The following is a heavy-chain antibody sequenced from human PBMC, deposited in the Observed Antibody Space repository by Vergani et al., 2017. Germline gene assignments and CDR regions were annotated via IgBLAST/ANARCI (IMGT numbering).Heavy chain of an antibody. CDR3: ARRAERWETLLRDDFDV. Sequence: QVRLQESGPGLVKPSETLSLTCSVSGGSMSGYYWSWIRQPPGKELEWIGEINHSGTINYNPTLKSPFNVSIDTSRGNFSLKLRSVSAADTAVYFCARRAERWETLLRDDFDVWGQGTFVTVSP. CDR2: INHSGTI. D-gene: IGHD1-26*01. V-gene: IGHV4-34*10. CDR1: GGSMSGYY. J-gene: IGHJ3*01.